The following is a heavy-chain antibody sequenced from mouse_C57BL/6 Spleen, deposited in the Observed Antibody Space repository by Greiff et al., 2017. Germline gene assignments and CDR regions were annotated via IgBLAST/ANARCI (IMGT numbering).Heavy chain of an antibody. D-gene: IGHD2-5*01. CDR2: IDPSDSYT. V-gene: IGHV1-69*01. Sequence: QVQLQQPGAELVMPGASVKLSCKASGYTFTSYWMHWVKQRPGQGLEWIGEIDPSDSYTNYTQKFKGKSTLTVDKSSSTAYMQLSSLTSEDSAVYYCARSGSNYPFGYWGQGTLVTVSA. CDR1: GYTFTSYW. CDR3: ARSGSNYPFGY. J-gene: IGHJ3*01.